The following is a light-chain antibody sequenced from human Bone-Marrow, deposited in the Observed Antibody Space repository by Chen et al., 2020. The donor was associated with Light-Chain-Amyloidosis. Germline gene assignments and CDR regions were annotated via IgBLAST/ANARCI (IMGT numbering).Light chain of an antibody. V-gene: IGKV1-5*03. CDR2: QTS. Sequence: DIQMTQSPSTLSASVGDRVTITCRASQSIDSWLAWYQQKPGQAPKLLIYQTSTLKSGVPSRFSGSGSGTXYTLTISSLQPDDFXXYYCQQYHSYSQTFGHGTKVEIK. CDR1: QSIDSW. J-gene: IGKJ1*01. CDR3: QQYHSYSQT.